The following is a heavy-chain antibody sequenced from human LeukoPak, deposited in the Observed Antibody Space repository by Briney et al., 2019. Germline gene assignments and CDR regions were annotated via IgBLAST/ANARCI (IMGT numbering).Heavy chain of an antibody. J-gene: IGHJ6*02. CDR3: ARDGYFPYYYGMDV. CDR1: GGSISSYY. D-gene: IGHD5-18*01. Sequence: SETLSLTCTVSGGSISSYYWSWIRQPPGKGLEWIGYIYYSGSTNYNPSLKSRVTISVDTSKYQFSLKLSSVTAADTAVYYCARDGYFPYYYGMDVWGQGTTVTVSS. V-gene: IGHV4-59*01. CDR2: IYYSGST.